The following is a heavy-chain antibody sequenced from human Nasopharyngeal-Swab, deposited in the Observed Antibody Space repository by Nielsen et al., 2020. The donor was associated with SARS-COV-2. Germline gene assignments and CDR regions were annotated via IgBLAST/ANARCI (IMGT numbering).Heavy chain of an antibody. J-gene: IGHJ5*02. CDR3: ARGSTYYDFWSGYHLLNGWFDP. D-gene: IGHD3-3*01. CDR1: GGSISSGGYY. Sequence: SETLSLTCTVSGGSISSGGYYWSWIRQHPGKGLEWIGYIYYSGSTHYNPSLKSRVTISVDTSKNEFSLKLSSVTAADTAVYYCARGSTYYDFWSGYHLLNGWFDPWGQGTLVTVSS. CDR2: IYYSGST. V-gene: IGHV4-31*03.